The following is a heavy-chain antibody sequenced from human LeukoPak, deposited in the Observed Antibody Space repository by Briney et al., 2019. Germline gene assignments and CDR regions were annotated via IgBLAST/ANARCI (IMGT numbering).Heavy chain of an antibody. Sequence: SETLSLTCAVSTGSISGYYWSWIRQPPGKGLEWIGFRYNSGARNYNPSLRGRVTISVDRSKSQVSLKMTSVTAADTAVYYCARALSGSPAVFDSWGQGTLVSVSS. J-gene: IGHJ4*02. CDR1: TGSISGYY. V-gene: IGHV4-59*08. CDR2: RYNSGAR. D-gene: IGHD1-26*01. CDR3: ARALSGSPAVFDS.